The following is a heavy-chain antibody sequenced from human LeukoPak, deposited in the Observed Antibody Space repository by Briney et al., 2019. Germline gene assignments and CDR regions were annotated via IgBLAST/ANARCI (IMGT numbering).Heavy chain of an antibody. D-gene: IGHD3-10*01. Sequence: GGSLRLSCEASGATFSRFELNWVRQVPGKGLEWVSYISSSGRTIYYAESVKGRFTISRDNAKNTLYLQMNNLRAEDTAIYYCATDSYVSGSYYRLFYWGQGTLVTVSS. CDR2: ISSSGRTI. CDR1: GATFSRFE. CDR3: ATDSYVSGSYYRLFY. J-gene: IGHJ4*02. V-gene: IGHV3-48*03.